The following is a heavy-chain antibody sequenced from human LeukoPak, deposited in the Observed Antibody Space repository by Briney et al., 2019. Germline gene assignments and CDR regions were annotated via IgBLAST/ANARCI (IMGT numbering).Heavy chain of an antibody. CDR1: GGSISSYY. CDR3: ARFATESGSYQTFDY. Sequence: KPSETLSLTCTVSGGSISSYYWSWIRQPPGKGPEWIGYTYYSGSTNYNPSLKSRVTISVDTSKNQFSLKLSSVTAADTAVYYCARFATESGSYQTFDYWGQGTLVTVSS. D-gene: IGHD1-26*01. V-gene: IGHV4-59*01. CDR2: TYYSGST. J-gene: IGHJ4*02.